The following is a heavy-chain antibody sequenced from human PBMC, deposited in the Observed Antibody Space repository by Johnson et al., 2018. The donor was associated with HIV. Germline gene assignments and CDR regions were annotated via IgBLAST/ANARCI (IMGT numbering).Heavy chain of an antibody. CDR3: AKARVRYSSDVDALDI. V-gene: IGHV3-9*01. D-gene: IGHD6-19*01. CDR2: ISWNSDNI. CDR1: GFTFEDYA. Sequence: QLVESGGGVVRPGGSLRLPCAASGFTFEDYAMHWVRQAPGKGLEWVSSISWNSDNIAYADSVRGRFTIARDNAKNSLHLQMNSLRAEDTAFYYCAKARVRYSSDVDALDIWGQGTMVTVSS. J-gene: IGHJ3*02.